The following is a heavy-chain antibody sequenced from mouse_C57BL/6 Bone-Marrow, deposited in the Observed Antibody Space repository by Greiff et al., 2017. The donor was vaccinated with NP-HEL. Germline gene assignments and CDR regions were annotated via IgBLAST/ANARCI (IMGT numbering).Heavy chain of an antibody. CDR3: ASFRYFDV. CDR1: GFTFSDYG. J-gene: IGHJ1*03. CDR2: ISSGSSTI. Sequence: VQLKESGGGLVKPGGSLKLSCAASGFTFSDYGMHWVRQAPEKGLEWVAYISSGSSTIYYADTVKGRFTIYRDNAKNTLFLQMTSLRTEDTAMYYCASFRYFDVWGTGTTVTVSS. V-gene: IGHV5-17*01.